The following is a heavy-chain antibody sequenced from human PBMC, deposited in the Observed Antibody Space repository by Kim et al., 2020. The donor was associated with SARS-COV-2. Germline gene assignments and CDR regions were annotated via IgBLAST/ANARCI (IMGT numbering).Heavy chain of an antibody. V-gene: IGHV3-30*04. CDR3: ARVNEWIQLWLYFQH. CDR2: ISYDGSNK. CDR1: GFTFSSYA. J-gene: IGHJ1*01. Sequence: GGSLRLSCAASGFTFSSYAMHWVRQAPGKGLEWVAVISYDGSNKYYADSVKGRFTISRDNSKNTLYLQMNSLRAEDTAVYYCARVNEWIQLWLYFQHWGQGTLVTVSS. D-gene: IGHD5-18*01.